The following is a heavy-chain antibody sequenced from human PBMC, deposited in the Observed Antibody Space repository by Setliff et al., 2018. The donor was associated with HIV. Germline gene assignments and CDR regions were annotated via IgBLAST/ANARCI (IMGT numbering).Heavy chain of an antibody. V-gene: IGHV1-18*01. CDR3: ARDPLKYYGSGSYYIPFDY. J-gene: IGHJ4*02. CDR1: GYTFTSYG. CDR2: ISAYNGNT. Sequence: ASVKVSCKASGYTFTSYGISWVRQAPGQGLEWMGWISAYNGNTNYAQKLQDRVTMTTDTSTSTAYMELRSLRSDDTAVYYCARDPLKYYGSGSYYIPFDYWGQGTLVTVSS. D-gene: IGHD3-10*01.